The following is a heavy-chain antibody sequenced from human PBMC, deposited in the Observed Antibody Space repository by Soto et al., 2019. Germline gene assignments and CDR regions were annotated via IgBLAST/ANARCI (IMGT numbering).Heavy chain of an antibody. CDR3: ARGTLV. CDR2: VSYTGNT. D-gene: IGHD2-2*01. Sequence: SETLSLTCTASGGSIGSYYWSWIRQPPGRGLEWIGFVSYTGNTQYNPSLKSRVNISVDTSTKQFSLKLSSVTAADTAVYYCARGTLVWGQGTLVTVSS. CDR1: GGSIGSYY. V-gene: IGHV4-59*12. J-gene: IGHJ4*02.